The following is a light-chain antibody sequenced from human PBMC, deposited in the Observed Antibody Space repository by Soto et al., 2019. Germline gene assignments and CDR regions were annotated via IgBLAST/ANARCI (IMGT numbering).Light chain of an antibody. CDR3: SSYTSSSTLV. J-gene: IGLJ1*01. Sequence: LTQPASVSGSPGQSITISCTGTSSDVGGYNYVSWYQQHPGKAPKLMIYEVSNRPSGVSNHFSGSKSANTASLTISGLQAEDEADYYCSSYTSSSTLVFGTGTKVTVL. CDR2: EVS. CDR1: SSDVGGYNY. V-gene: IGLV2-14*01.